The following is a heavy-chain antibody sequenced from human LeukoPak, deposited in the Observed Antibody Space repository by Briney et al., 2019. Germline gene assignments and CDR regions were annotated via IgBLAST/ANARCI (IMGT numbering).Heavy chain of an antibody. D-gene: IGHD4-17*01. CDR2: IYYSEST. CDR3: ARIPTVTFFDY. CDR1: GGSMSSSSYY. Sequence: SETLSLTCTVSGGSMSSSSYYWGWIRQPPGKGLEWIGSIYYSESTYQNPSLKSRVTISVDTSKNQFSLKLSSVTAADTAVYYCARIPTVTFFDYWGQGTLVTVSS. J-gene: IGHJ4*02. V-gene: IGHV4-39*07.